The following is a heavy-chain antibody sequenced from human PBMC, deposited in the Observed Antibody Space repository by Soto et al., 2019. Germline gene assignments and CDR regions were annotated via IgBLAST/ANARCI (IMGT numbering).Heavy chain of an antibody. CDR1: GSTFTSYA. CDR2: MNAGNGNT. J-gene: IGHJ4*02. D-gene: IGHD1-20*01. V-gene: IGHV1-3*01. CDR3: ARGITLPTPLDY. Sequence: ASLKVYCKTSGSTFTSYAMHWVRHTPGQRLELMGWMNAGNGNTKYSQKFQGRVTITRDTSASKAYMELSSLRSEDTAVYYCARGITLPTPLDYWGQGTLVTVPQ.